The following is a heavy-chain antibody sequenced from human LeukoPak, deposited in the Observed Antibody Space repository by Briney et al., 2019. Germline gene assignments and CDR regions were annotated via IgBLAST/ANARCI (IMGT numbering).Heavy chain of an antibody. Sequence: GGSLRLSCAASGFTFSSNSMTWVRQTPGKGLEWVSGISGSSDSTYYADSVKGRFTISRDNSRNTLYLQMSSLRAEDTAVYYCAKWSGFGDDWGQGTLVTVSS. J-gene: IGHJ4*02. D-gene: IGHD3-10*01. V-gene: IGHV3-23*01. CDR2: ISGSSDST. CDR3: AKWSGFGDD. CDR1: GFTFSSNS.